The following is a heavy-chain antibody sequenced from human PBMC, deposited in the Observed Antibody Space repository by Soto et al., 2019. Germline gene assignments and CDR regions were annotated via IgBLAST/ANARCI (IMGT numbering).Heavy chain of an antibody. CDR2: TNTGGTT. CDR1: GFTVNSND. Sequence: EVQVLATGGGLIQPGGSLRLSCAASGFTVNSNDMSWVRQAPGEGLQWVSITNTGGTTYYADSVKGRFTVSRDNSKTTLYHQMNSLRAEDTAVYYCAKGDGFILAVWGQGTTVSVSS. D-gene: IGHD1-26*01. J-gene: IGHJ6*02. V-gene: IGHV3-53*02. CDR3: AKGDGFILAV.